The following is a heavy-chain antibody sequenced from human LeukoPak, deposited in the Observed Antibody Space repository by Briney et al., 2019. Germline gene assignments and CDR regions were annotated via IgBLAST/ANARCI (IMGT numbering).Heavy chain of an antibody. D-gene: IGHD2-8*01. V-gene: IGHV4-39*01. CDR3: TRLRNGTPGDY. CDR1: GGSIINTNYN. CDR2: AYYTGST. J-gene: IGHJ4*02. Sequence: KPSETLSLTCTVSGGSIINTNYNWGWVRQPPGKGLEWIGSAYYTGSTYYNPSLKSRLTIAVDTSKNQFSLKLNSVTAADTAVYYCTRLRNGTPGDYWGQGTLVTVSS.